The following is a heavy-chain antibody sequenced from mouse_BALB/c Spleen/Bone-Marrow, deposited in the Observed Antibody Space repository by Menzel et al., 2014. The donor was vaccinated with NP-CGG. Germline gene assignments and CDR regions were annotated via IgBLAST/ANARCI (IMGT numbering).Heavy chain of an antibody. CDR1: GFNIKDTY. J-gene: IGHJ2*01. D-gene: IGHD4-1*01. Sequence: EVKLMESGAELVKPGASVKLSCTASGFNIKDTYMHWVKLRPEQGLEWIGRIDPASDYTQFDSKFQGKATITADTSSNTAYLQLSSLTSEDTAVYYCATLTGTFDYWGQGTTLTVSS. V-gene: IGHV14-3*02. CDR3: ATLTGTFDY. CDR2: IDPASDYT.